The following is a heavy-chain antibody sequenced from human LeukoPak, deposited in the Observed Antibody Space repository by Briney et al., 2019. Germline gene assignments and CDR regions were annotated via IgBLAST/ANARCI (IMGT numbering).Heavy chain of an antibody. V-gene: IGHV3-30*02. CDR3: AKDMVRGVIIRTSGYYYYYMDV. CDR1: GFTFSSYG. J-gene: IGHJ6*03. Sequence: PGGSLRLSCAASGFTFSSYGMHWVRQAPGKGLEWVAFIRYDGSNKYYADSVKGRFTISRDNSKNTLYLQMNSLRAEDTAVYYCAKDMVRGVIIRTSGYYYYYMDVWGKGTTVTISS. D-gene: IGHD3-10*01. CDR2: IRYDGSNK.